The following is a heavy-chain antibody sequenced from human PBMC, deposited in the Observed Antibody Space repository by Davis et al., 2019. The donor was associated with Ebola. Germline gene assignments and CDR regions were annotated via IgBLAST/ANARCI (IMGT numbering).Heavy chain of an antibody. CDR1: GFTFSSYG. J-gene: IGHJ6*04. V-gene: IGHV3-33*01. D-gene: IGHD3-3*01. CDR2: IWYDGSNK. CDR3: ARGGGVRYYDFWSGSLLDV. Sequence: PGGSLRLSCAASGFTFSSYGMHWVRQAPGKGLEWVAVIWYDGSNKYYADSVKGRFTISRDNSKNTLYLQMNSLRAEDTAVYYCARGGGVRYYDFWSGSLLDVWGKGTTVTVSS.